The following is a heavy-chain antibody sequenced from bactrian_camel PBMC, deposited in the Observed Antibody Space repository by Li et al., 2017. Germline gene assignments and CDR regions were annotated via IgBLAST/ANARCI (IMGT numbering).Heavy chain of an antibody. J-gene: IGHJ4*01. CDR3: ATEGASSLASRY. Sequence: HVQLVESGGGTVQTGGSLRLSCKTSRYFLNLFCLGWFRQAPGKGREGVAAIDSDGTTDYADSVKGRFTISRDNAKNTLYLQMNSLRTEDTAVYYCATEGASSLASRYWGQGTQVTVS. CDR2: IDSDGTT. CDR1: RYFLNLFC. V-gene: IGHV3S53*01.